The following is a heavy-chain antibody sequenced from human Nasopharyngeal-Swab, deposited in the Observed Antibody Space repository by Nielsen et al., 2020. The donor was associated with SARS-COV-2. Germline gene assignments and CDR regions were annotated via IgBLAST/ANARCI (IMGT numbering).Heavy chain of an antibody. CDR3: AKTRPAFGVVINYYYYYGMDV. V-gene: IGHV3-30-3*02. J-gene: IGHJ6*02. Sequence: GGSLRLSCAASGFTFSSYAMHWVRQAPGKGLEWVAVISYDGSNKYYADSVKGRFTISRDNSKNTLYLQMNSLRAEDTAVYYCAKTRPAFGVVINYYYYYGMDVWGQGTTVTVSS. CDR1: GFTFSSYA. CDR2: ISYDGSNK. D-gene: IGHD3-3*01.